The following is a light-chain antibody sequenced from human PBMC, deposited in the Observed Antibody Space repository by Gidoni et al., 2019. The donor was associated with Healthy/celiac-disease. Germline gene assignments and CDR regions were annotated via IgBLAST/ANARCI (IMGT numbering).Light chain of an antibody. V-gene: IGKV3-15*01. Sequence: EIVMTQSPATLSVSPGERATLSCRASQSVSSNLAWYQQKPGQAPRLLIYGASTRATGIPARFSGSGSGTAFTLPISSLQSEDFAVYYCQQYNNWPSWTFGQGTKVEIK. CDR1: QSVSSN. CDR2: GAS. J-gene: IGKJ1*01. CDR3: QQYNNWPSWT.